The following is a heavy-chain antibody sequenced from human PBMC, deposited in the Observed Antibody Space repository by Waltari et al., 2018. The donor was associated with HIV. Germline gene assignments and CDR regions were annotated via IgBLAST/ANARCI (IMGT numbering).Heavy chain of an antibody. CDR2: ISNSGTTM. J-gene: IGHJ6*02. Sequence: QEQLVESGGGLVKPGGSLRLACAASGFTFTDFYMNWVRQAPGKGLEWIAYISNSGTTMNYADSVNGRFTVSRDNAKNSVYLQMNSLSTEDTAVYYCAREPRGGHDPLGHYYFYYGMDVWGQGTTV. V-gene: IGHV3-11*01. CDR1: GFTFTDFY. D-gene: IGHD5-12*01. CDR3: AREPRGGHDPLGHYYFYYGMDV.